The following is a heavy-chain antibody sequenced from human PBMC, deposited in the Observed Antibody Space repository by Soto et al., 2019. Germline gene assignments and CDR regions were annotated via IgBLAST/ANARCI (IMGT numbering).Heavy chain of an antibody. D-gene: IGHD3-22*01. CDR1: GYTFTSYY. Sequence: ASVKVSCKASGYTFTSYYMHWVRQAPGQGLGWMGTINPSGGSTSYAQKFQGRVTMTRDTSTSTVYMELSSLRSEDTAVYYCARDHALYDSSGYYVRYYVMDVWGQGTTVTVFS. V-gene: IGHV1-46*01. CDR3: ARDHALYDSSGYYVRYYVMDV. CDR2: INPSGGST. J-gene: IGHJ6*02.